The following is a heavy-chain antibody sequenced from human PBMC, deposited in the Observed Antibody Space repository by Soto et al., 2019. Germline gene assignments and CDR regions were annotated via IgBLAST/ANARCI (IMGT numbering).Heavy chain of an antibody. D-gene: IGHD6-19*01. J-gene: IGHJ4*02. CDR2: IWYDGSNK. CDR1: GFTFSSYG. Sequence: GESLKISCAASGFTFSSYGMHWVRQAPGKGLEWVAVIWYDGSNKYYADSVKGRFTISRDNSKNTLYLQMNSLRAEDTAVYFCARDKPTAVAFDYWGQGTLVTVSS. CDR3: ARDKPTAVAFDY. V-gene: IGHV3-33*01.